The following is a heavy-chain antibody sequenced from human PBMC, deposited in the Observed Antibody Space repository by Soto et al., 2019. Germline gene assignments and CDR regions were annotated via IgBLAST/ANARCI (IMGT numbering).Heavy chain of an antibody. CDR1: GDSVSSDNYY. D-gene: IGHD5-12*01. V-gene: IGHV4-61*01. Sequence: KPSETLSLTCTVSGDSVSSDNYYWSWIRQPPGKGLECIGYIYYTGGTNYNPSLKSRVTISVDTSKNQFSLKLSSVTAADTAVYYCASLRKSYSDYPYYFDYWGQGRLVTVSS. CDR3: ASLRKSYSDYPYYFDY. J-gene: IGHJ4*02. CDR2: IYYTGGT.